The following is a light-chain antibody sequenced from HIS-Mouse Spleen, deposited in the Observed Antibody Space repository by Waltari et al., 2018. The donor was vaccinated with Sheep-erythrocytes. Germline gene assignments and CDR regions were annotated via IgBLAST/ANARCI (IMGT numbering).Light chain of an antibody. J-gene: IGKJ4*01. CDR2: WAS. V-gene: IGKV4-1*01. CDR3: QQHYSSLT. Sequence: DIVMTQSPDSLAVSLGARATINCKSSQSVLYSSNNKNYLAWYQQKPGQPPKLLIYWASTRESGVPDRFSGSGSGTDFTLTISSLQAEDVAVYYCQQHYSSLTFGGGTKVEIK. CDR1: QSVLYSSNNKNY.